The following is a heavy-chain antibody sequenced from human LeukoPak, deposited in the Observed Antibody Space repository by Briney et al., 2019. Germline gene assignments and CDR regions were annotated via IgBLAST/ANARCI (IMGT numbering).Heavy chain of an antibody. Sequence: GGSLRLPCAASGFTFSSYGMHWVRQAPGKGLEWVAFIRYDGSNKYYADSVKGRFTISRDNSKNTLYLQMNSLRSEDTAVYYCARDNSVEDTAWWFDPWGQGTLVTVSS. V-gene: IGHV3-30*02. J-gene: IGHJ5*02. D-gene: IGHD4-23*01. CDR1: GFTFSSYG. CDR2: IRYDGSNK. CDR3: ARDNSVEDTAWWFDP.